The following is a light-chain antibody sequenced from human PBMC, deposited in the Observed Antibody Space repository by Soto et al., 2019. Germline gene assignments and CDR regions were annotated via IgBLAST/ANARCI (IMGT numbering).Light chain of an antibody. CDR3: QQYADSPIT. V-gene: IGKV3-20*01. CDR1: QRLASNY. Sequence: EIEVTQSPCTLSLSTGERATFSCRASQRLASNYLAWYQQKPGQAPRLLLYGVSSRATGIPDRFSGSGSGTEFTLAISRVEPEDFAVYYCQQYADSPITFGQGTRLATK. CDR2: GVS. J-gene: IGKJ5*01.